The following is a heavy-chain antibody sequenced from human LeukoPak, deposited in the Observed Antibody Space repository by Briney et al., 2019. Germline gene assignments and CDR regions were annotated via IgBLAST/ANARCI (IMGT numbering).Heavy chain of an antibody. D-gene: IGHD2-2*03. J-gene: IGHJ4*02. CDR3: ARVGRGDCSSTSCSWDYDFYNN. V-gene: IGHV1-69*13. CDR1: EGTFSSYA. CDR2: IIPIFGTA. Sequence: SVKVSCKASEGTFSSYAISWVRQAPGQGLEWMGGIIPIFGTANYAQKFQGRVTITADESTSTAYMELSSLRSEDTAVYYCARVGRGDCSSTSCSWDYDFYNNWGQGTLVTVSS.